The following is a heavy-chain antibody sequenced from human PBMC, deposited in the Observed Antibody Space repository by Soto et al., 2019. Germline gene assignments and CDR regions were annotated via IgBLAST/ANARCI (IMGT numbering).Heavy chain of an antibody. Sequence: EVQLAESGGGLVQPGGSLRLSCAASGFSLNTYWMSWVRQAPGKGLEWVANIKQDGSETYYVDSVKGRFTISRDNAKNSLYLQMNSLRAEDTAVYYCAREIGTMEYYWYFDPWGRGTLVTVSS. CDR1: GFSLNTYW. CDR2: IKQDGSET. D-gene: IGHD1-7*01. V-gene: IGHV3-7*05. CDR3: AREIGTMEYYWYFDP. J-gene: IGHJ2*01.